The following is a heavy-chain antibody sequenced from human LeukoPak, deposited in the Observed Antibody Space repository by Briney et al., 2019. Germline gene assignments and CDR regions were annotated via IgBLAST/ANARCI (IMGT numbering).Heavy chain of an antibody. CDR1: GFTFSSYA. D-gene: IGHD6-13*01. V-gene: IGHV3-23*01. CDR2: ISGSGGST. CDR3: AKEAHITWYSSSWYWFDP. J-gene: IGHJ5*02. Sequence: GGSLRLSCAASGFTFSSYAMSWVRQAPGKGLEWVSAISGSGGSTYYADSVKGRFTISRDNSKNTLYLQMNSLRAEDTAVYYCAKEAHITWYSSSWYWFDPWGQGTLVTVSS.